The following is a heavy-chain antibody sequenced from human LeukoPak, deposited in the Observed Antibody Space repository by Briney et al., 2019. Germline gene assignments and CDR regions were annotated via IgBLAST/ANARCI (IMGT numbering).Heavy chain of an antibody. J-gene: IGHJ5*02. CDR1: GYTFTGYY. CDR2: INPNSGGT. D-gene: IGHD3-22*01. Sequence: GASVKVSCKASGYTFTGYYMHWVRQAPGQGLEWMGWINPNSGGTNYAQKFQGRVTMTRDTSISTAYMELSRLRSDDTAVYYCARGVHVRKYDNQNCFDPWGQGTLVTVSS. V-gene: IGHV1-2*02. CDR3: ARGVHVRKYDNQNCFDP.